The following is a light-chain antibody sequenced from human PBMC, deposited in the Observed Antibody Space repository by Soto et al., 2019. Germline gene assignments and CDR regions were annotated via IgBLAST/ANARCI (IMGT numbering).Light chain of an antibody. J-gene: IGKJ2*01. CDR1: QTISSW. CDR2: KAS. CDR3: QQRNSYPRT. V-gene: IGKV1-5*03. Sequence: DIQMTQSPSTLSGSVGDRVTITCRASQTISSWLAWYQQKPGKAPKLLIYKASTLKSGVPSRFSGSGSETEFTLTITSLQPEDSATYYCQQRNSYPRTFGQGTKVEIK.